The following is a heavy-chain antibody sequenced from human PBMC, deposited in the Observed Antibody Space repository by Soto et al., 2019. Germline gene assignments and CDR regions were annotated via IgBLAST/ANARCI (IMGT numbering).Heavy chain of an antibody. D-gene: IGHD3-10*01. CDR2: ISYDGSIE. Sequence: QVQLVESGGGVVQPGRSLKLSCAASGFTFTSFSMQWVRQAPGKGLEWVAVISYDGSIEYYADSVKGRFTISRDNSKNTLYLQMYSLRTDGAAVYFCARELSTSGDLDDWGQGTLVTVSS. J-gene: IGHJ4*02. CDR1: GFTFTSFS. CDR3: ARELSTSGDLDD. V-gene: IGHV3-30-3*01.